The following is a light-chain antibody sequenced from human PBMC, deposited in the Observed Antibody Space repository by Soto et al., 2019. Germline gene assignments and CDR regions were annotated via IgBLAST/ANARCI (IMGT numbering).Light chain of an antibody. V-gene: IGLV2-11*01. CDR1: SSDVGGYNY. CDR2: DVS. J-gene: IGLJ2*01. Sequence: ALTQPRSVSGSPGQSVTISCTGTSSDVGGYNYVSWYQQHPGKAPKLMIYDVSKRPSGVPDRFSGSKSGNTASLTISGLQAEDEADYYCCSYAGSYNVVFGGGTKLTVL. CDR3: CSYAGSYNVV.